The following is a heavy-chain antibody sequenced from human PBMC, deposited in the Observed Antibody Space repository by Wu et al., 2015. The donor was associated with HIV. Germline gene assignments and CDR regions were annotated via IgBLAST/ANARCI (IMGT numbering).Heavy chain of an antibody. V-gene: IGHV4-39*07. D-gene: IGHD1-14*01. CDR2: IFYTGST. CDR1: GASITSGSYY. Sequence: QVQLQESGPGLVKPSGDPCPLTCNVSGASITSGSYYWGWIRQPPGKGLEYLGAIFYTGSTYNNPSLQSRVAISMDTSKNQFSLRLTSVTAADTAVYYCASEFRRTFNRPYYFDYWGQGALVTVSS. J-gene: IGHJ4*02. CDR3: ASEFRRTFNRPYYFDY.